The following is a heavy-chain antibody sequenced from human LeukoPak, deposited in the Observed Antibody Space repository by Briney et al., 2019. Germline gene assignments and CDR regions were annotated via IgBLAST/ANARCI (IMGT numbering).Heavy chain of an antibody. V-gene: IGHV1-8*01. CDR1: GYTLTRYE. J-gene: IGHJ6*03. CDR3: ARGRNFYDSSGYHLPCMDV. Sequence: ASVNVSCKASGYTLTRYEIYGVRQATRQALEWMGGMNPNSGNKGYAQKFQGRVTMTRKTAISTAYMELSSLRSEDKAVYYCARGRNFYDSSGYHLPCMDVWGKGTTVTVSS. D-gene: IGHD3-22*01. CDR2: MNPNSGNK.